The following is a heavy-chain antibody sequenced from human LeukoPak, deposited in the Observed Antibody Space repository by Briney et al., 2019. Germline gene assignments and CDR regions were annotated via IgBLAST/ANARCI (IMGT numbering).Heavy chain of an antibody. CDR3: ARAPTVLVGYCSSSSCQADY. Sequence: GGSLRLSCAASGFTVSSNYMSWVRQAPGKGLEWVSVIYSGGSTYYADSVKGRFTISRDNSKNTLYLQMNSLRAEDTAAYYCARAPTVLVGYCSSSSCQADYWGQGTLVTVSS. J-gene: IGHJ4*02. CDR2: IYSGGST. V-gene: IGHV3-66*01. D-gene: IGHD2-2*01. CDR1: GFTVSSNY.